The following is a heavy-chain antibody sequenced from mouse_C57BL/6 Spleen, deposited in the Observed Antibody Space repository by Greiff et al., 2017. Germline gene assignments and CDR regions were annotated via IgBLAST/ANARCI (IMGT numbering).Heavy chain of an antibody. CDR3: ARRGYSWFAY. J-gene: IGHJ3*01. CDR1: GYTFTSYW. V-gene: IGHV1-61*01. Sequence: QVQLQQPGAELVRPGSSVKLSCKASGYTFTSYWMDWVKQRPGQGLEWIGNIYPSDSETHYNQKFKDKATLTVVKSSSTAYMQLSSLSSEDSAVYYCARRGYSWFAYWGQGTLVTVSA. CDR2: IYPSDSET. D-gene: IGHD2-3*01.